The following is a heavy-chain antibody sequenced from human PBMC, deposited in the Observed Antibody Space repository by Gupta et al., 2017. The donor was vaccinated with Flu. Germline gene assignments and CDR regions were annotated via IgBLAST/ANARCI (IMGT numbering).Heavy chain of an antibody. CDR2: IWYDDSKK. J-gene: IGHJ3*02. CDR1: GFLFRGFG. V-gene: IGHV3-33*01. CDR3: ARGGYGDPSCKPAPGCGAFDI. Sequence: QEHLVESGGGVVQPGRSLRLSCAASGFLFRGFGMHWVRQAPGKGLGWVAVIWYDDSKKLYADSVKGRFTVSRDNSKNTLHLQMKSLTADDTAVYYCARGGYGDPSCKPAPGCGAFDIWGQGTRVTVSS. D-gene: IGHD2-8*02.